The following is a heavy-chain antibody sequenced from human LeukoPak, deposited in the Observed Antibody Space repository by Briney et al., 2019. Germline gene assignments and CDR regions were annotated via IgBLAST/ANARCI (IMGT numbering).Heavy chain of an antibody. V-gene: IGHV4-39*01. CDR3: AGLRWVGVAGDIDY. CDR2: IYYSGST. J-gene: IGHJ4*02. Sequence: PSETLSLTCTVSGGSISSSSYYWGWIRQPPGKGLEWIGSIYYSGSTYYNPSLKSRVTISVDTSKNQFSLKLSSVTAADTAVYYCAGLRWVGVAGDIDYWGQGTLVTVSS. D-gene: IGHD4-23*01. CDR1: GGSISSSSYY.